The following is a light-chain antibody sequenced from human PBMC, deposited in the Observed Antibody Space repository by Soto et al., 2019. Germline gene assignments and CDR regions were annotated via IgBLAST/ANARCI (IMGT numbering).Light chain of an antibody. CDR1: SSDVGGYNY. CDR3: SSYTGMNPLDGV. Sequence: QSVLTQPASVSGSPGQSITISCTGTSSDVGGYNYVSWYQHHPGKAPKLMIYEVSNRPSGVSNRFSGSKSGNTASLTISGLQAEDEGDYYCSSYTGMNPLDGVFGGGTKVTVL. CDR2: EVS. V-gene: IGLV2-14*01. J-gene: IGLJ3*02.